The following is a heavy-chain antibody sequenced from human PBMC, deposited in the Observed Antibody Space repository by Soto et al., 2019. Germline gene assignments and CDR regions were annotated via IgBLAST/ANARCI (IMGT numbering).Heavy chain of an antibody. D-gene: IGHD2-21*01. CDR2: IYYSGST. Sequence: QLQLQESGPGLVKPSETLSLTCTVSGGSISSSSYYWGWIRQPPGKGLEWIGSIYYSGSTYYNPSLKSRVTISVDTSKNQFSLKLSSVTAADTAVYYCARHRDKYGGMVVIAYVDYWGQGTLVTVSS. CDR1: GGSISSSSYY. V-gene: IGHV4-39*01. J-gene: IGHJ4*02. CDR3: ARHRDKYGGMVVIAYVDY.